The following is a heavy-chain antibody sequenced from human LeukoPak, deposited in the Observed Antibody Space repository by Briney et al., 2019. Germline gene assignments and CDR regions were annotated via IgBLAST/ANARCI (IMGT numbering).Heavy chain of an antibody. CDR2: IWYDGSNK. V-gene: IGHV3-33*01. CDR1: GFTFSSYG. Sequence: GGSLRLSCAASGFTFSSYGMHWVRQAPGKGLEWEAVIWYDGSNKYYADSVKGRFTISRDNSKNTLYLQMNSLRAEDTAVYYCARDGPDYDSSGTFDYWGQGTLVTVSS. CDR3: ARDGPDYDSSGTFDY. D-gene: IGHD3-22*01. J-gene: IGHJ4*02.